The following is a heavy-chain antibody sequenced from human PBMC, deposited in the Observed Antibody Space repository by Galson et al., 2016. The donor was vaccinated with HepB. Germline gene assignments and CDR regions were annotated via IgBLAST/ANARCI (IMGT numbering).Heavy chain of an antibody. CDR2: MYVTGTT. D-gene: IGHD2-21*02. J-gene: IGHJ6*04. CDR3: AIDIGCGGDCYTHFYGPDG. V-gene: IGHV4-61*02. Sequence: TLSLTCSVSGGSINTGSYFWSWIRQPAGKGLEWIGRMYVTGTTNYNPSLESRVAISVDRSKNQFSLRLRSVTAAAKAVYYCAIDIGCGGDCYTHFYGPDGGGRGTPVTVSA. CDR1: GGSINTGSYF.